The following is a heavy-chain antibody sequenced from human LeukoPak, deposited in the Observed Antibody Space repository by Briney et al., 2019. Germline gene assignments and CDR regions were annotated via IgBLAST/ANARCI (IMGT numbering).Heavy chain of an antibody. D-gene: IGHD6-13*01. CDR3: ARRAAAGTSDDY. CDR1: GGSFSGYY. Sequence: PSETLSLTCAVYGGSFSGYYWSWIRQPPGKGLEWIGEIYHSGSTNYNPSLKSRVTISVDKSKNQFSLKLSSVTAADTAVYYCARRAAAGTSDDYWGQGTLVTVSS. CDR2: IYHSGST. V-gene: IGHV4-34*01. J-gene: IGHJ4*02.